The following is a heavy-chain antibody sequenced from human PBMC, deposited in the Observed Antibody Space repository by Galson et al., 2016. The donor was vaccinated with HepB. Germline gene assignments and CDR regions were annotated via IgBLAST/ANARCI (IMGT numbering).Heavy chain of an antibody. D-gene: IGHD3-9*01. CDR3: ARDLTGYPFDY. CDR2: IYYSGST. CDR1: GGSISTFY. J-gene: IGHJ4*02. V-gene: IGHV4-59*08. Sequence: SETLSLTCTVSGGSISTFYWNWIRQPPGKGLEWIGSIYYSGSTNYNPSFKSRVTISVDTSKNQFSLNLSSVTATDTAVYYCARDLTGYPFDYWGRGTLVTVSS.